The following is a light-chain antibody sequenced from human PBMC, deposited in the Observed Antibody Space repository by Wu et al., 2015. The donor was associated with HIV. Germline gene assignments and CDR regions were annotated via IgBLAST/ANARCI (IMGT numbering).Light chain of an antibody. CDR2: NTS. J-gene: IGKJ3*01. Sequence: AIRMIQSPSSLSASTGDRVTITCRASQDISGYLAWYQQKPGKAPNLLIYNTSTLHTGVPSRFSGSGSGTEFTLTISCLQSEDFAAYYCQQYVTYPRFGPRDQTWMSN. CDR1: QDISGY. V-gene: IGKV1-8*01. CDR3: QQYVTYPR.